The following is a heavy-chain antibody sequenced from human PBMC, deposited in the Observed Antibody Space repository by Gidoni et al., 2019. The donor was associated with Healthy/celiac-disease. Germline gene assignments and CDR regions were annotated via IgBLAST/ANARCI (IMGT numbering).Heavy chain of an antibody. Sequence: EVQLVESGGGLVQPGGSMRLSCAASGFTFSSYSMNWVRQAPGKGLEWVAYLSSSSSTIYYAASVKGRFTISRDNAKNSLYLQMNSLRDEDTAVYYCARGARYYYDSSGYPNDYWGQGTLVTVSS. CDR3: ARGARYYYDSSGYPNDY. J-gene: IGHJ4*02. CDR2: LSSSSSTI. V-gene: IGHV3-48*02. D-gene: IGHD3-22*01. CDR1: GFTFSSYS.